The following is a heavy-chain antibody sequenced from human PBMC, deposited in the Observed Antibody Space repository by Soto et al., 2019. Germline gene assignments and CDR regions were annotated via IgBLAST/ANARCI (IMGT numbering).Heavy chain of an antibody. CDR2: IYPSDSDT. J-gene: IGHJ4*02. D-gene: IGHD3-3*01. V-gene: IGHV5-51*01. CDR3: ARGGVSTRTFDY. Sequence: PGESLKISCNGSGYNFDGYWIAWVRQMPGKGLELMGIIYPSDSDTRYRPSFQGQVAISADKSISSAYLQWSSLRASDTPMYYCARGGVSTRTFDYWGQGTPVTVSS. CDR1: GYNFDGYW.